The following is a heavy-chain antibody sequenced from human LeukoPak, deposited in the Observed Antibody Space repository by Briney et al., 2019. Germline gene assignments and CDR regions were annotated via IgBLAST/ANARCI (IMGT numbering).Heavy chain of an antibody. J-gene: IGHJ6*02. CDR2: INPNSGGT. Sequence: ASVKVSCKASGYTFTGYYMHWVRQAPGQELEWMGRINPNSGGTNYAQKFQGRVTMTRDTSISTAYMELSRLRSDDTAVYYCARDLLLTYYDFWSGYPYYYYGMDVWGQGTTVTVSS. CDR1: GYTFTGYY. D-gene: IGHD3-3*01. V-gene: IGHV1-2*06. CDR3: ARDLLLTYYDFWSGYPYYYYGMDV.